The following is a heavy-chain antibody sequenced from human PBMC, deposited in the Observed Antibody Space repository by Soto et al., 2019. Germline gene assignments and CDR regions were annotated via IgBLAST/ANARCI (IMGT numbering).Heavy chain of an antibody. CDR2: IYYSGST. V-gene: IGHV4-39*01. J-gene: IGHJ4*02. CDR1: GGSISTSSYY. D-gene: IGHD4-17*01. Sequence: QLQLQESGPGLVKPSETLSLTCTVSGGSISTSSYYWGWIRQPPGKGLEWIGTIYYSGSTYYNPSLKSRVTISVXTSKNQFSLXLSSVTAADTAVYYCAKXRYGDYPIFYFDYWGQGTLVTVSS. CDR3: AKXRYGDYPIFYFDY.